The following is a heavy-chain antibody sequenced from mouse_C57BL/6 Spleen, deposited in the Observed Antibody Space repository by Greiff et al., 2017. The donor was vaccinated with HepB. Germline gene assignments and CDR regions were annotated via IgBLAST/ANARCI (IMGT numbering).Heavy chain of an antibody. D-gene: IGHD3-2*02. CDR1: GYTFTSYW. Sequence: QVQLKQPGAELVRPGSSVKLSCKASGYTFTSYWMHWVKQRPIQGLEWIGNIDPSDSETHYNQKFKDKATLTVDKSSSTAYMQLSSLTSEDSAVYYCARREDSSGYGYFDYWGQGTTLTVSS. CDR3: ARREDSSGYGYFDY. V-gene: IGHV1-52*01. J-gene: IGHJ2*01. CDR2: IDPSDSET.